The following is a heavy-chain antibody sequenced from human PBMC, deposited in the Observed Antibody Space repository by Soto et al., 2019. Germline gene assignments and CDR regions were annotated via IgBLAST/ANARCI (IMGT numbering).Heavy chain of an antibody. Sequence: QVQLVQSGAEVKKPGASVKVSCKASGYTFTSYAMHWARQAPGQRLEWMGWINAGNGNTKYSQKFQGRVTITRDTSASTAYMELSSLRSEDTAVYYCARDLGWWPWDYWGQGTLVTVSS. V-gene: IGHV1-3*01. D-gene: IGHD2-15*01. J-gene: IGHJ4*02. CDR2: INAGNGNT. CDR3: ARDLGWWPWDY. CDR1: GYTFTSYA.